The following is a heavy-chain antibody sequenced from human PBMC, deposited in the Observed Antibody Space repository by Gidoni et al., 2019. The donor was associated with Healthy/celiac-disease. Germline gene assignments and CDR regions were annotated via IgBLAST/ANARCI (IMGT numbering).Heavy chain of an antibody. CDR3: ASKPDDYGDYYYYGMDV. J-gene: IGHJ6*02. CDR1: GGTFSSYT. V-gene: IGHV1-69*02. CDR2: IIPILGIA. Sequence: QVQLVQSGAEVKKPGSSVKVSCKASGGTFSSYTISWVRQAPGQGLEWMGRIIPILGIANYAQKFQGRVTITADKSTSTAYMELSSLRSEDTAVYYCASKPDDYGDYYYYGMDVWGQGTTVTVSS. D-gene: IGHD4-17*01.